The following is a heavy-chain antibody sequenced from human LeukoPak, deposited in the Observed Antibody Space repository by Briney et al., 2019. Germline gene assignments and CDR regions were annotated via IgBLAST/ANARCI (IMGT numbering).Heavy chain of an antibody. V-gene: IGHV1-69*13. CDR3: AREGRDYGGRYGMDV. CDR2: IIPIFGTA. D-gene: IGHD4-17*01. Sequence: SVKVSCKASGYTFTSYDISWVRQAPGQGLEWMGGIIPIFGTANYAQKFQGRVTITADESTSTAYMELSSLRSEDTAVYYCAREGRDYGGRYGMDVWGQGTTVTVSS. CDR1: GYTFTSYD. J-gene: IGHJ6*02.